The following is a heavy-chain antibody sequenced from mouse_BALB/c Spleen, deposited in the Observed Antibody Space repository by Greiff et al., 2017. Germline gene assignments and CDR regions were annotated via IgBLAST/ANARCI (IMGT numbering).Heavy chain of an antibody. CDR3: ARSPYYGNYGYYAMDY. D-gene: IGHD2-10*01. CDR2: ISSGSSTI. Sequence: EVQRVESGGGLVQPGGSRKLSCAASGFTFSSFGMHWVRQAPEKGLEWVAYISSGSSTIYYADTVKGRFTISRDNPKNTLFLQMTSLRSEDTAMYYCARSPYYGNYGYYAMDYWGQGTSVTVSS. CDR1: GFTFSSFG. V-gene: IGHV5-17*02. J-gene: IGHJ4*01.